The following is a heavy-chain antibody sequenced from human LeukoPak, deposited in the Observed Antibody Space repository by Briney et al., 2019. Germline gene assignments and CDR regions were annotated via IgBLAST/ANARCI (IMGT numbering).Heavy chain of an antibody. CDR2: IYHSGST. CDR1: GGSITSSSCY. CDR3: ARQWGLYYFDY. D-gene: IGHD1-26*01. Sequence: PSETLSLTCTVSGGSITSSSCYWGWIRQPPGKGLEWIGEIYHSGSTNYNPSLKSRVTISVDTSKNQFSLMLSSVTAADTAVYYCARQWGLYYFDYWGQGTLVTVSS. V-gene: IGHV4-39*01. J-gene: IGHJ4*02.